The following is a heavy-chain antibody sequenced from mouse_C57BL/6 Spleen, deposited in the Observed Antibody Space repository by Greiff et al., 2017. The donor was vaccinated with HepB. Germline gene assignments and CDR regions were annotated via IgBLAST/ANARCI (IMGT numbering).Heavy chain of an antibody. J-gene: IGHJ2*01. Sequence: QVQLQQPGAELVKPGASVKMSCKASGYTFTSYWITWVKQRPGQGLEWIGDIYPGSGSTNYNEKFKSKATLTVDTSSSTAYMQLSSLTSEDSAVYYCARESYYYGSSPLYYFDYWGQGTTLTVSS. CDR1: GYTFTSYW. D-gene: IGHD1-1*01. CDR2: IYPGSGST. V-gene: IGHV1-55*01. CDR3: ARESYYYGSSPLYYFDY.